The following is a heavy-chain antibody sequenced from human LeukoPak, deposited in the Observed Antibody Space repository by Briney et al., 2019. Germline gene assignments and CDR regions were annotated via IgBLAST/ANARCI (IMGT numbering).Heavy chain of an antibody. J-gene: IGHJ4*02. CDR2: ITGGGSGI. V-gene: IGHV3-23*01. D-gene: IGHD3-9*01. Sequence: GGSLRLSCAASGFTFSNYAMSWARQAPGKGLEWVSAITGGGSGIYYADSMKSRFTISRDNSKNTLYLQINSLRAEDTAVYYCAKWGDYDVLTGYYVSDYWGQGTLVTVSS. CDR1: GFTFSNYA. CDR3: AKWGDYDVLTGYYVSDY.